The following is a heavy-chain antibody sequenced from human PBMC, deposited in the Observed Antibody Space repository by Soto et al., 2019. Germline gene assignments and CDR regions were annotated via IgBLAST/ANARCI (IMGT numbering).Heavy chain of an antibody. V-gene: IGHV6-1*01. D-gene: IGHD3-10*01. CDR1: GDSVSSNSAA. CDR3: GRGSTSYGAASYPPSWYSGMDV. Sequence: SQTLSLTCAISGDSVSSNSAAWNWIRQSPSRDLEWLGRTYYRSKWYNDYAVSVKSRITINPDTSKNQFSLQLNSVTPDDTDLYYCGRGSTSYGAASYPPSWYSGMDVWGKVNRITV. CDR2: TYYRSKWYN. J-gene: IGHJ6*04.